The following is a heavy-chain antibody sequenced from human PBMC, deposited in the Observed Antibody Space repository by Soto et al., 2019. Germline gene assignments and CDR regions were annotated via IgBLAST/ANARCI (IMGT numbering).Heavy chain of an antibody. D-gene: IGHD6-19*01. Sequence: ASVKVSCKASGYTFTSYALSWVRHAPGQGLEWMGWISTYNGNTNYAQNLQGRVTMTTDISTNTAYMELRSLRSDDTAVYYCARVVVVITVPGSSNWTHPWCQAPLVTV. CDR1: GYTFTSYA. V-gene: IGHV1-18*04. CDR2: ISTYNGNT. J-gene: IGHJ5*02. CDR3: ARVVVVITVPGSSNWTHP.